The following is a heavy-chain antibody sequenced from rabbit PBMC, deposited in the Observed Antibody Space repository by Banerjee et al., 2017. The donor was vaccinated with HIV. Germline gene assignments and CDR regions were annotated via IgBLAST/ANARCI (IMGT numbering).Heavy chain of an antibody. Sequence: QEQLVESGGDLVKPEGSLTLTCTASGFDLNSYYYMCWVRQAPGKGLEFIACIYSNSGSTWYASWAKGRFTISKTSSTTVTLQMTSLTAADTATYFCARAYGGKNYYNLWGPGTLVTVS. CDR2: IYSNSGST. J-gene: IGHJ4*01. CDR3: ARAYGGKNYYNL. V-gene: IGHV1S45*01. CDR1: GFDLNSYYY. D-gene: IGHD8-1*01.